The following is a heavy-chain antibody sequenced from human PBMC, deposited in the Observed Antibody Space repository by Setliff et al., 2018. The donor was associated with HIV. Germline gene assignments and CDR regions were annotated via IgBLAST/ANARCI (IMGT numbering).Heavy chain of an antibody. V-gene: IGHV4-39*07. Sequence: SETLSLTCTVSGCPSGSLTSTSYSWGWIRQPPGRGLEWIGSMFRGGGRQFQPSLASRVSISGATSKNQFSLKMTSVTPADTAVYFCVGVPSYYGTGTLWVWGKGIKVTVSS. CDR3: VGVPSYYGTGTLWV. CDR2: MFRGGGR. CDR1: GCPSGSLTSTSYS. D-gene: IGHD3-10*01. J-gene: IGHJ6*04.